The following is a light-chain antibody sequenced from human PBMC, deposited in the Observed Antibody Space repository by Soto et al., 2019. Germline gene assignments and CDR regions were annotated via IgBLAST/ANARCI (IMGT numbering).Light chain of an antibody. Sequence: GDRVTITCLASRYIRTALSWYQHRPGQAPKVLICVASSLQSGVPSRFSGSGYGTDFTLTITSVQPDDFASYYCQVTYVLPWAFGPGTRLELK. CDR2: VAS. CDR1: RYIRTA. CDR3: QVTYVLPWA. J-gene: IGKJ1*01. V-gene: IGKV1-6*01.